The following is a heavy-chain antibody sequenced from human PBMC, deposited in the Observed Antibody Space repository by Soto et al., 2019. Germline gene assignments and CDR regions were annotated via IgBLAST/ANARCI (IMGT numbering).Heavy chain of an antibody. CDR2: ISGSGGST. CDR1: GFTFSSYA. Sequence: GSLRLSCAASGFTFSSYAMSWVRQAPGKGLEWVSAISGSGGSTYYADSVKGRFTISRDNSKNTLYLQMNSLRAEDTAVYYCAKCSGGSCFSGYYFDYWGQGTLVTVSS. J-gene: IGHJ4*02. CDR3: AKCSGGSCFSGYYFDY. V-gene: IGHV3-23*01. D-gene: IGHD2-15*01.